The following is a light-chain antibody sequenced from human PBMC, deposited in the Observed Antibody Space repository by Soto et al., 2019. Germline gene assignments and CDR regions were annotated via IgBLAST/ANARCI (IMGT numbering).Light chain of an antibody. Sequence: EIVLTQSPATLSLSPGERATLSCRASQSVSSYLAWYQQKPGQAPRLLIYDASNRATGIPARFSGSGSGTDFTHTISSLEPEDCAVYSCQQRSNWPLTFGGGTKVEIK. V-gene: IGKV3-11*01. CDR1: QSVSSY. CDR2: DAS. J-gene: IGKJ4*01. CDR3: QQRSNWPLT.